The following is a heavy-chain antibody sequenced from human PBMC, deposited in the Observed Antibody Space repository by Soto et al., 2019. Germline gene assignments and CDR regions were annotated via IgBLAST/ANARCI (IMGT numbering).Heavy chain of an antibody. D-gene: IGHD5-18*01. CDR3: ERFTWIQLSNWFDP. J-gene: IGHJ5*02. V-gene: IGHV4-61*08. CDR1: GGSISSGGYS. CDR2: IYYSGST. Sequence: PSETLSLTCAVSGGSISSGGYSWRWIRQPPGKGLEWIGYIYYSGSTNYNPSLKSRVTISVDTSKNQFSLKLSSVTAADTAVYYCERFTWIQLSNWFDPWGQGTLVTVSS.